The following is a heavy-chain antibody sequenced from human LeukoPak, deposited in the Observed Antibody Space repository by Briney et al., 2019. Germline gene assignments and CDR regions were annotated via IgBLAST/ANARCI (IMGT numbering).Heavy chain of an antibody. D-gene: IGHD3-10*01. CDR1: GFTFSSYT. CDR3: ALLWFGELSAFDY. J-gene: IGHJ4*02. CDR2: ISGCSTTI. V-gene: IGHV3-48*02. Sequence: GGSLRLSCAASGFTFSSYTMTWVRQAPGKGLEWVSYISGCSTTIYYADSVKGRFTISRDNAKNSLYLQMNSLRDEDTAVYYCALLWFGELSAFDYWGQGTLVTVSS.